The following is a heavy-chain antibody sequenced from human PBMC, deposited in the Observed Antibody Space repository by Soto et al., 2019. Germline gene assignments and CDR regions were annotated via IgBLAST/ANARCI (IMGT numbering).Heavy chain of an antibody. D-gene: IGHD1-7*01. CDR1: GFIFSKGW. CDR3: TADSRGTVAPHFDH. J-gene: IGHJ4*02. Sequence: EVQLVESGGGLVKPGGSLRLSCAASGFIFSKGWMNWVRQAPGRGLEWVGRIKSKVDGETIYYAAPGKGRFTISRDDSENTLYLQMNSLKTEDTAVYYCTADSRGTVAPHFDHWGQGILVTVSS. V-gene: IGHV3-15*07. CDR2: IKSKVDGETI.